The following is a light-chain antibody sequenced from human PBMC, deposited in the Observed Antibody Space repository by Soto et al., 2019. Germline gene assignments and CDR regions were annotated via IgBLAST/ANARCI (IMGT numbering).Light chain of an antibody. Sequence: ETVMTQSPATLSVSPRERATLSCRASQSVSSNLAWYQQKPGQAPRLLIYGASTRATDIPARFSGSGSGTEFTLTISSLQSEDFAVYYCQQYNNWPRTFGQGTRW. CDR3: QQYNNWPRT. J-gene: IGKJ1*01. V-gene: IGKV3-15*01. CDR1: QSVSSN. CDR2: GAS.